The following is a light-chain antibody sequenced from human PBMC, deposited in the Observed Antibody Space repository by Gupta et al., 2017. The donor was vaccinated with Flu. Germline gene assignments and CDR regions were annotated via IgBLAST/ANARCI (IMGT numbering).Light chain of an antibody. V-gene: IGKV3-15*01. Sequence: EIVMTQSPATLSVSPGERAALSCRTRQSVNSNLAWYQQKPGQAPRLLIHGASTRAIGIPDRFSGSGFGTEFTLTISSLQSEDFAVYYCQQYYDWPLAFGGGTKVGT. CDR1: QSVNSN. J-gene: IGKJ4*01. CDR3: QQYYDWPLA. CDR2: GAS.